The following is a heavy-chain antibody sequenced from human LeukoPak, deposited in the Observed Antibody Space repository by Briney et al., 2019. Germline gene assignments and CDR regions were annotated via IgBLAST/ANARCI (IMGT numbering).Heavy chain of an antibody. CDR3: ARAGRYYDSSGYYPN. CDR2: IYYSGST. J-gene: IGHJ4*02. D-gene: IGHD3-22*01. CDR1: GGSISSYY. V-gene: IGHV4-59*01. Sequence: KASETLSLTRTVSGGSISSYYWSWIRQPPGKGLEWIGYIYYSGSTNYNPSLKSRVTISVDTSKNQFSLKLSSVTAADTAVYYCARAGRYYDSSGYYPNWGQGTLVTVSS.